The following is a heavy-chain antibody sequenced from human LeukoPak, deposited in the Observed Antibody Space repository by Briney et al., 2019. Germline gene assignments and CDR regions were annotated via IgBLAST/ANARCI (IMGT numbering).Heavy chain of an antibody. CDR2: IYYSGST. V-gene: IGHV4-59*01. CDR1: GGSITSYY. J-gene: IGHJ4*02. CDR3: ARATTTYCTGGICPNFDY. D-gene: IGHD2-8*02. Sequence: SETLSHTCTVSGGSITSYYWSWIRQPPGKGLEWIGYIYYSGSTNYNPSLKSRVTISVDTSRNQFSLHLSSVTAADTALYYCARATTTYCTGGICPNFDYWGQGTLVTVSS.